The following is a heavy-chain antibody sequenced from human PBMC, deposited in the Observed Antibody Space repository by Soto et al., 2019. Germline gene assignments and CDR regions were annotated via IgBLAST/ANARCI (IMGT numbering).Heavy chain of an antibody. V-gene: IGHV3-23*01. Sequence: EVQLLESGGGLVQPGGSLRLSCAASGFTFSSFAMNWVRQAPWKGLDWVSTISGSGISTYYADSVKGRFTISRDNSKNTLYLQMNSLRVEDTAVYYCAKERQATTVTLPDYWCQGTLVTVSS. CDR1: GFTFSSFA. CDR3: AKERQATTVTLPDY. CDR2: ISGSGIST. J-gene: IGHJ4*02. D-gene: IGHD4-17*01.